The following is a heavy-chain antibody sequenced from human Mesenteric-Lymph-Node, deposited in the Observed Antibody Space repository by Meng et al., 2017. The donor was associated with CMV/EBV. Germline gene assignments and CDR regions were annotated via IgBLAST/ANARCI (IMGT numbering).Heavy chain of an antibody. CDR3: AGHSALLVTNFDY. V-gene: IGHV4-39*01. D-gene: IGHD5-18*01. Sequence: QLQLQESGPGLVKHSETLSLTCTVSGGSISSSSYYWGWIRQPPGKGLEWIGYIYYSGSTYYYNPSLKTRVTISVDTSKNQFSLKLSSGTAADTAVYYWAGHSALLVTNFDYWVQGTLVTVSS. CDR1: GGSISSSSYY. CDR2: IYYSGSTY. J-gene: IGHJ4*02.